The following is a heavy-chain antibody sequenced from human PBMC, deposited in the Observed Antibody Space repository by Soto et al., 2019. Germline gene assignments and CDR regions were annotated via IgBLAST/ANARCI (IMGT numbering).Heavy chain of an antibody. CDR1: GYSISSGYY. Sequence: SETLSLTCAVSGYSISSGYYWGWLRQPPGKGLECIGSIYHGGSTYYNPSLNSRVTLSIDMTNNHVSLILNSVTAADTAVYYCARVGPWVPYFYDSSPYTFENWFDPWGQGTLVTVSS. CDR3: ARVGPWVPYFYDSSPYTFENWFDP. J-gene: IGHJ5*02. D-gene: IGHD3-22*01. V-gene: IGHV4-38-2*01. CDR2: IYHGGST.